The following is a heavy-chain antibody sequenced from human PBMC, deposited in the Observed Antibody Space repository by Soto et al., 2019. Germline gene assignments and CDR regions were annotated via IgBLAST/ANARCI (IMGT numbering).Heavy chain of an antibody. V-gene: IGHV1-2*04. CDR1: GYTSTGYY. D-gene: IGHD2-2*01. J-gene: IGHJ3*02. CDR2: INPNSGGT. Sequence: ASVKVSCKASGYTSTGYYMHWVRQAPGQGLEWMGWINPNSGGTNYAQKFQGWVTMTRDTSISTAYMELSRLRSDDTAVYYCARERTEIVVVPAANRDAFDIWGQGTMVTVSS. CDR3: ARERTEIVVVPAANRDAFDI.